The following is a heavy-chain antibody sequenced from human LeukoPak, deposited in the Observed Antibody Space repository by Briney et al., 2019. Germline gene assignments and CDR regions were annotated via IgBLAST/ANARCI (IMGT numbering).Heavy chain of an antibody. V-gene: IGHV4-61*02. Sequence: PSETLSLTCSVSDGSFSSGSYYWSWIRQPAGKGLEWIGRIYTGGSINYNPSLKGRLTISLDRSKTQFSLRLRSVTAADTAVYYCAAGGDEFAYWGQGTLVTVSS. J-gene: IGHJ4*02. CDR1: DGSFSSGSYY. CDR2: IYTGGSI. D-gene: IGHD3-10*01. CDR3: AAGGDEFAY.